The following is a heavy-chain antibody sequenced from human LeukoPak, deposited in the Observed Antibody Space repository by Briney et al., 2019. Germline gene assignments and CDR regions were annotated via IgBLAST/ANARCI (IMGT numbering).Heavy chain of an antibody. J-gene: IGHJ4*02. CDR2: INNVGSHI. D-gene: IGHD2/OR15-2a*01. Sequence: KPGGSLRLSCAASGFTFSSSAMNWVRQAPGKGLEWVSSINNVGSHIYYADSVKGRFTISRDNAKNTLFLQMNSLRDEDTAVYYCVSNTLIIRAAFYDSWGQGTLVTVSS. V-gene: IGHV3-21*01. CDR3: VSNTLIIRAAFYDS. CDR1: GFTFSSSA.